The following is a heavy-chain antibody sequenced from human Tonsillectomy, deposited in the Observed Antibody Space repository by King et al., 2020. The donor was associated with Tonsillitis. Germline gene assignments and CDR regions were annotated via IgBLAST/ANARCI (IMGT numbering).Heavy chain of an antibody. Sequence: VQLQESGPGLVKPSQTLSLTCAVSGGSISSGGYSWSWIRQPPGKGLEWIGYISYSGSTYHNPSLKSRVTISVDTSKNQFSLKLSSVTAADTAVYYCSRGTLRINWFDPWGQGTLVTVSS. D-gene: IGHD4-17*01. CDR3: SRGTLRINWFDP. J-gene: IGHJ5*02. V-gene: IGHV4-30-4*07. CDR1: GGSISSGGYS. CDR2: ISYSGST.